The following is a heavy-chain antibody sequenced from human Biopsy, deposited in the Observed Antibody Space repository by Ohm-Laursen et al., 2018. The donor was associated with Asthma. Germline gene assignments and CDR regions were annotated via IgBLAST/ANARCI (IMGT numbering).Heavy chain of an antibody. Sequence: GASVKVSCNASGYTFCSYGVSWVRQAPGQGLEWMGWISPFTGDTHFGQKFQGRVTMTTDTSTDTAYMELRSLRSDDTAVYYCARHPYNFGGFDYWGQGSLVLVSS. CDR1: GYTFCSYG. V-gene: IGHV1-18*04. J-gene: IGHJ4*02. D-gene: IGHD5-24*01. CDR3: ARHPYNFGGFDY. CDR2: ISPFTGDT.